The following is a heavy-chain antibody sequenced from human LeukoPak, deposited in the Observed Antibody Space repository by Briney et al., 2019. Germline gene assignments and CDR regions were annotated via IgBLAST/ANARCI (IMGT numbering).Heavy chain of an antibody. D-gene: IGHD5-18*01. CDR1: GGSISSSSAY. Sequence: SETLSLTCTVSGGSISSSSAYWGWIRQPPGKGLEWIGSIYYSKNTYYNPSLKSRVTISADTSKNQFSLTLGSVSATDTAVYYVSPRGISYGYDYWGQGTLVTVSS. CDR2: IYYSKNT. CDR3: SPRGISYGYDY. V-gene: IGHV4-39*01. J-gene: IGHJ4*02.